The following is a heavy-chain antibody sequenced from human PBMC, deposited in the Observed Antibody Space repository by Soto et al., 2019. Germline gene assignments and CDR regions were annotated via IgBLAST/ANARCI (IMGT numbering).Heavy chain of an antibody. Sequence: QVQLVQSGAEVKKPGSSVKVYCKASGGTFSTYTITWVRQAPGQGLEWMGRIIPIIGIINYAHKFQGRVTISADKFTGTAYMELTGLRSDDTAVYYCAGDPDSHYNDSHASSYPWGQGTLVTVSS. CDR3: AGDPDSHYNDSHASSYP. CDR2: IIPIIGII. D-gene: IGHD4-4*01. CDR1: GGTFSTYT. J-gene: IGHJ5*02. V-gene: IGHV1-69*08.